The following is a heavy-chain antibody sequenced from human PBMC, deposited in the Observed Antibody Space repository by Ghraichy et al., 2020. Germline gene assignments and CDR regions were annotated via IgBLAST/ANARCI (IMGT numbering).Heavy chain of an antibody. Sequence: GGSLRLSCAASGFTFDDYAMHWVRQAPGKGLEWVSGISWNSGSIGYADSVKGRFTISRDNAKNSLYLQMNSLRAEDTALYYCAKAGPRNSGLGTWFDYWGQGTLVTVSS. CDR2: ISWNSGSI. CDR1: GFTFDDYA. CDR3: AKAGPRNSGLGTWFDY. D-gene: IGHD1-14*01. J-gene: IGHJ4*02. V-gene: IGHV3-9*01.